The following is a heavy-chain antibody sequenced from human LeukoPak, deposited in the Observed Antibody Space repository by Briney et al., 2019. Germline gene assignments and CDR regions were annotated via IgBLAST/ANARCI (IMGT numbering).Heavy chain of an antibody. CDR3: ARDLSYGQGWFGP. CDR1: GYTFTSYA. CDR2: INAGNGNT. Sequence: ASVKVSCKASGYTFTSYAMYWVRQAPGQRLEWMGWINAGNGNTKYSQKFQGRVTITRDTSASTAYMELSSLRSEDTAVYYCARDLSYGQGWFGPWGQGTLVTVSS. V-gene: IGHV1-3*01. D-gene: IGHD2-8*01. J-gene: IGHJ5*02.